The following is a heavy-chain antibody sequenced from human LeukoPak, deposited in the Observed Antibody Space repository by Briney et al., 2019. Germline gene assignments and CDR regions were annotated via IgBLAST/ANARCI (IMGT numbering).Heavy chain of an antibody. CDR3: ARGHVVVVAAPYYYYYMDV. J-gene: IGHJ6*03. D-gene: IGHD2-15*01. Sequence: ASVKVSFKASGYTFTSYDINWVRQATGQGLEWMGWMNPNSGNTGYAQKFQGRVTITRNTSISTAYMELSSLRSEDTAVYHCARGHVVVVAAPYYYYYMDVWGKGTTVTVSS. CDR1: GYTFTSYD. V-gene: IGHV1-8*03. CDR2: MNPNSGNT.